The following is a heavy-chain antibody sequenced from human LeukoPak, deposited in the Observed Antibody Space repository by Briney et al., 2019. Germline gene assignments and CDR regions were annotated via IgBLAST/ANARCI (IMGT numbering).Heavy chain of an antibody. D-gene: IGHD3-10*01. V-gene: IGHV3-23*01. CDR2: ISGSGGST. CDR1: GFTFSSYA. CDR3: AKGYYYGSGSYCPFDV. J-gene: IGHJ6*02. Sequence: GGSLRLSCAASGFTFSSYAMSWVRQAPGKGLEWVSAISGSGGSTYYADFVKGLFTISRDNSKNTLYLQMNSLRAEDTAVYYCAKGYYYGSGSYCPFDVWGQGTTVTVSS.